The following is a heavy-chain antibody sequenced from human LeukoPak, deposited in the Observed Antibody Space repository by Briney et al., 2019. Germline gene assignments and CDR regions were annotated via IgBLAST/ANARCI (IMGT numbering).Heavy chain of an antibody. J-gene: IGHJ2*01. CDR2: ISTSSSYI. V-gene: IGHV3-21*01. D-gene: IGHD1-26*01. CDR1: GFTFSSYS. CDR3: ARDPENVSGTHSHFDL. Sequence: GGSLRLSCAASGFTFSSYSMNWVRQAPGKGLEWVSSISTSSSYIYYADSVKGRFTISRDNARNSLYLQMNSLRAEDTAVYYCARDPENVSGTHSHFDLWGRGTLVTVSS.